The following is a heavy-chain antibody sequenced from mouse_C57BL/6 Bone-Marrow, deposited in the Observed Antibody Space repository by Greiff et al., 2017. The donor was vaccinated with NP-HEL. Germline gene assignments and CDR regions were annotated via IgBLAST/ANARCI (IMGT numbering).Heavy chain of an antibody. CDR1: GYTFTSYG. D-gene: IGHD1-1*01. CDR2: ISPRSGNT. CDR3: ARWIYYDGSSYVHYYAMDY. Sequence: QVQLQQSGAELARPGASVKLSCKASGYTFTSYGISWVKQRTGQGLEWIGEISPRSGNTYYNEKFKGKATPTADKSSSTAYMELRSLTSEDSAVYFCARWIYYDGSSYVHYYAMDYWGQGTSVTVSS. J-gene: IGHJ4*01. V-gene: IGHV1-81*01.